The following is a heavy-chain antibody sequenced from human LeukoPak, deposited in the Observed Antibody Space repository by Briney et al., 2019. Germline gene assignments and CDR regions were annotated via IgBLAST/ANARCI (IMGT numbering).Heavy chain of an antibody. CDR3: AKSQQVRPYYYYGMDV. D-gene: IGHD3-10*01. CDR2: ISGSGGST. J-gene: IGHJ6*04. Sequence: QSGGSLRLSCAASGFTFSSYAMSWVRQAPGKGLEWVSAISGSGGSTYYADSVKGRFTISRDNSKSTLYLQMNSLRAEDTAVYYCAKSQQVRPYYYYGMDVWGKGTTVTVSS. CDR1: GFTFSSYA. V-gene: IGHV3-23*01.